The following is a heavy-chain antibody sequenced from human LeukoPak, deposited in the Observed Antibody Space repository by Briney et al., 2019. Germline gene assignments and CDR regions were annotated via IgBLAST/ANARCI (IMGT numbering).Heavy chain of an antibody. CDR3: AKNPLRGSGTYYYMDV. CDR2: IRYDGSNK. J-gene: IGHJ6*03. CDR1: GFTFSSYG. D-gene: IGHD3-10*01. V-gene: IGHV3-30*02. Sequence: PGGSLRLSCAASGFTFSSYGMHWVRQAPAKGLEWVAFIRYDGSNKYYADSVKGRFTISRDNSKNTLYLQRNSLRAEDTAVYYCAKNPLRGSGTYYYMDVWGKGTTVTISS.